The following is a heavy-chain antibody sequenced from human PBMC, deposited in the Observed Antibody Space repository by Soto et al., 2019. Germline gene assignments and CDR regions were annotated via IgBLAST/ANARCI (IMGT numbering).Heavy chain of an antibody. V-gene: IGHV4-31*03. Sequence: PSETLSLTCTVSGGSISSGGYYWSWIRQHPGKGLEWIGYIYYSGSTYYNPSLKSRVTISVDTSKNQFSLKLSSVTAADTAVYYCASMYSSSSPRNGMDVWGQGTTVTVSS. CDR2: IYYSGST. J-gene: IGHJ6*02. CDR1: GGSISSGGYY. CDR3: ASMYSSSSPRNGMDV. D-gene: IGHD6-6*01.